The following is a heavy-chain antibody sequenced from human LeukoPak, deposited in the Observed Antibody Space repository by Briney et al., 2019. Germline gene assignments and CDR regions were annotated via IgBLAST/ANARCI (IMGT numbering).Heavy chain of an antibody. V-gene: IGHV3-21*01. CDR1: GFTFSSYG. CDR2: ISSSSSYI. D-gene: IGHD6-13*01. CDR3: ARETWQQLYDY. Sequence: GGSLRLSCAASGFTFSSYGMHWVRQAPGKGLEWVSSISSSSSYIYYADSVKGRFTISRDNAKNSLYLQMNSLRAEDTAVYYCARETWQQLYDYWGQGTLVTVSS. J-gene: IGHJ4*02.